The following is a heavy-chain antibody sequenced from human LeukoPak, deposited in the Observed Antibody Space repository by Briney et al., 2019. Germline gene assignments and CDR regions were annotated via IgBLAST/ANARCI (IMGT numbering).Heavy chain of an antibody. Sequence: ASVKVSCKASGGTFSSYAISWVRQAPGQGLEWMGGIIPIFGTANYAQKFQGRVTITADESTSTAYMELSSLRSEDTAVYYCARVGTMVPLYYYYYGMDVWGQGTTVTVSS. V-gene: IGHV1-69*13. CDR3: ARVGTMVPLYYYYYGMDV. D-gene: IGHD3-10*01. J-gene: IGHJ6*02. CDR2: IIPIFGTA. CDR1: GGTFSSYA.